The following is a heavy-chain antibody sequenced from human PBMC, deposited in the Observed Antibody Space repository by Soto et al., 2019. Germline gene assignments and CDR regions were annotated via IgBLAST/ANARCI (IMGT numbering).Heavy chain of an antibody. J-gene: IGHJ4*02. D-gene: IGHD3-22*01. Sequence: GASVKVSCKASGGTFSSYAISWVRQAPGQGLEWMGGIIPIFGTANYAQKFQGRVTITADESTSTAYMELSSLRSGDTAVYYCASGFTMTYFDYWGQGTLVTVSS. CDR2: IIPIFGTA. CDR1: GGTFSSYA. V-gene: IGHV1-69*13. CDR3: ASGFTMTYFDY.